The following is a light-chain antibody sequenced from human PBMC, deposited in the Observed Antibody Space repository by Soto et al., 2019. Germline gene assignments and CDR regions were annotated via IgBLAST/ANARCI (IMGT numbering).Light chain of an antibody. CDR1: SGDIGIYNF. CDR2: EVS. Sequence: QSALTQPASVSGSLGQSITISCTGTSGDIGIYNFVSWFQQHPGRTPKLMIYEVSHRPSGVSNRFSGSKSGNTASLTISGLQAADEADYYCTSYTRSSTWVFGGGTQLTVL. CDR3: TSYTRSSTWV. V-gene: IGLV2-14*01. J-gene: IGLJ3*02.